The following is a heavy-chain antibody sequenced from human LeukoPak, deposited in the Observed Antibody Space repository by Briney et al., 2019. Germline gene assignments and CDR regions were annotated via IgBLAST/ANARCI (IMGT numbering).Heavy chain of an antibody. Sequence: GGSLRLSCAASGFTFGGHVIHWVRQAPGKGLEWVAVIWYDGGNKYYAASVRGRFTISRDNSKNTVYLQMNSLRAEDTAVYYCARVAPMYSSNLYYLDYWGQGTLVTVSS. CDR2: IWYDGGNK. CDR3: ARVAPMYSSNLYYLDY. CDR1: GFTFGGHV. J-gene: IGHJ4*02. D-gene: IGHD6-13*01. V-gene: IGHV3-33*01.